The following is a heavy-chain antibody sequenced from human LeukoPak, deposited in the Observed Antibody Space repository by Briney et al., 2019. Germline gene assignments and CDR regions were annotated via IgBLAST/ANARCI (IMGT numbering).Heavy chain of an antibody. D-gene: IGHD6-13*01. CDR1: GFTFSDYY. CDR2: ISSSGSTI. V-gene: IGHV3-11*01. CDR3: ARAAADTIGYFQH. J-gene: IGHJ1*01. Sequence: GGSLRLSCAASGFTFSDYYMSWIRQAPGKGLEWISYISSSGSTIYYADSVKGRFTISRDNAKNSLYLQMNSLRAEDTAVYYCARAAADTIGYFQHWDQGTLVTVSS.